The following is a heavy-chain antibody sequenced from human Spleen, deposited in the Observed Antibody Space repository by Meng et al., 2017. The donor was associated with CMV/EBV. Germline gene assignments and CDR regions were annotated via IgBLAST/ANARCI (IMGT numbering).Heavy chain of an antibody. Sequence: LTCPVSGGSMCRGTYHWAWIRQPPGKGLEWIGSIYYNGNTFYNPSLQSRVTLSGDTSKNQFYLNVNSLTAADTAVYYCALTTDNWFDPWGHGTLVTVSS. CDR1: GGSMCRGTYH. J-gene: IGHJ5*02. CDR3: ALTTDNWFDP. D-gene: IGHD4-11*01. CDR2: IYYNGNT. V-gene: IGHV4-39*07.